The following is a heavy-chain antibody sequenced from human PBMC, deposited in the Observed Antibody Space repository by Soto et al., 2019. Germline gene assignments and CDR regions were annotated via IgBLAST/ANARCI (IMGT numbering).Heavy chain of an antibody. CDR3: AREDIIAARCFDY. V-gene: IGHV4-30-4*01. D-gene: IGHD6-6*01. CDR1: GGSISSGDYY. Sequence: SETLSLTCTVSGGSISSGDYYWSWIRQPPGKGLEWIGYIYYSGSTYYNPSLKSRVTISVDTSENQFSLKLSSVTAADTAVYYCAREDIIAARCFDYWGQGTLVTVSS. CDR2: IYYSGST. J-gene: IGHJ4*02.